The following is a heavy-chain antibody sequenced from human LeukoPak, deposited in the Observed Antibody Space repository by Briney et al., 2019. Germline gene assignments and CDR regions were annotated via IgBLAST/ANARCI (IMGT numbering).Heavy chain of an antibody. CDR3: ARGGGYSSSPVGHTPVNWYFDL. J-gene: IGHJ2*01. Sequence: ASVKVSCKASGYTFTSYYMHWVRQAPGQGLEWVGIINPSGGSTSYAQKFQGRVTMTRDTSTSTVYMELSSLRSEDTAVYYCARGGGYSSSPVGHTPVNWYFDLWGRGTLVTVSS. CDR1: GYTFTSYY. V-gene: IGHV1-46*01. CDR2: INPSGGST. D-gene: IGHD6-6*01.